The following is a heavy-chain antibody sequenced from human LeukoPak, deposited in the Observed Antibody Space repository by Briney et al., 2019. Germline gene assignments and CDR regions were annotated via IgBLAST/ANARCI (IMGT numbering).Heavy chain of an antibody. V-gene: IGHV4-59*01. CDR2: IYYSGST. D-gene: IGHD3-10*01. CDR3: ARANYGSGSYYGFDY. Sequence: MPSETLSLTCTVSGGSISSYYWSWIRQPPGKGLEWIGYIYYSGSTNYNPSLKSRVTISVDTSKNQFSLKLSSVTAADTAVYYCARANYGSGSYYGFDYWGQGTLVTVSS. CDR1: GGSISSYY. J-gene: IGHJ4*02.